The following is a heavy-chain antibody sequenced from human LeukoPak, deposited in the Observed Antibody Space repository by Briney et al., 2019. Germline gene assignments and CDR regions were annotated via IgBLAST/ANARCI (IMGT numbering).Heavy chain of an antibody. D-gene: IGHD6-13*01. CDR2: MNPNSGNT. V-gene: IGHV1-8*01. CDR1: GYTFTSYD. Sequence: ASVKVSCKASGYTFTSYDINWVRQATGQGLEWMGWMNPNSGNTGYAQKFQGRVTMTRNTSISTAYMELSSLRSEDTAAYYCARDLLVGAAADYWGQGTLVTVSS. J-gene: IGHJ4*02. CDR3: ARDLLVGAAADY.